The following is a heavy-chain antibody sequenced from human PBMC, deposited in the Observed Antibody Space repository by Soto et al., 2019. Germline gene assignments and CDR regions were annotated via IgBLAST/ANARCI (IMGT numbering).Heavy chain of an antibody. CDR1: GFTFSSYG. CDR2: ISYDGSNK. Sequence: QVQLVESGGGVVQPGRSLRLSCAASGFTFSSYGMHWVRQAPGKGLEWVAVISYDGSNKYYADSVKGRFTISRDNSKNTLYLQMNSLRAEDTAVYYCANVYSSSSGENYWGQGTLVTVSS. CDR3: ANVYSSSSGENY. V-gene: IGHV3-30*18. D-gene: IGHD6-6*01. J-gene: IGHJ4*02.